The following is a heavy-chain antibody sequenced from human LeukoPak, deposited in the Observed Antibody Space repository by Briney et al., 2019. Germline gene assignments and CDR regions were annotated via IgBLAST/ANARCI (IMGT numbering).Heavy chain of an antibody. D-gene: IGHD3-3*01. Sequence: GGSLRLSCAASGFTFSSYAMHWVRQAPGKGLEWVAVISYDGSNKYYADSVKGRFTISRDNSKNTLYLQMNSLRAEDTAVYYCAKDKYYDGMAYYFDYWGQGTLVTVSS. CDR2: ISYDGSNK. CDR3: AKDKYYDGMAYYFDY. V-gene: IGHV3-30-3*01. J-gene: IGHJ4*02. CDR1: GFTFSSYA.